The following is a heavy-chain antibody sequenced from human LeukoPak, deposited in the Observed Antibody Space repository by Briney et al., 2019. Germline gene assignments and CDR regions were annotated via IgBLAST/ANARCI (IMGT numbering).Heavy chain of an antibody. D-gene: IGHD5-18*01. J-gene: IGHJ3*01. CDR1: GFTFSSYG. V-gene: IGHV3-23*01. CDR3: VRENGYDAFDL. Sequence: PGGSLRLSCAASGFTFSSYGMSWVRQAPGKGLEWVSAISGSGGSTYYADSVKGRFTISRDNSKNTLYLQMHRLRAEDTAVYFCVRENGYDAFDLWGQGTMVTVSS. CDR2: ISGSGGST.